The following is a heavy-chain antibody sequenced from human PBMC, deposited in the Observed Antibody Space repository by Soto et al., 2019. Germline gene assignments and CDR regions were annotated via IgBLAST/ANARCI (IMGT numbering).Heavy chain of an antibody. D-gene: IGHD3-16*01. CDR3: AIMDDYDSYYYGMDV. CDR1: GYTFTGYY. V-gene: IGHV1-2*04. Sequence: ASVKVSCKASGYTFTGYYMHWVRQAPGQGLEWMGWINPNSGGTNYAQKFKGWVTMTRDTSISTAYMELGRLRSDDTAVYYCAIMDDYDSYYYGMDVWGQGTTVTVSS. J-gene: IGHJ6*02. CDR2: INPNSGGT.